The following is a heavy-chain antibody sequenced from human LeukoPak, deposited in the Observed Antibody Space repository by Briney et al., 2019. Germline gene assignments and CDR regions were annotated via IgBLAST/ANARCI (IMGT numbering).Heavy chain of an antibody. Sequence: PGGSLRLSCAASGFTFSSYWMSWVRQAPGKGLEWVANIKQDGSEKYYVDSVKGRFTISRDNAKKSVYLQMNSLRDEDTAVYYCAGDGGLFEYWGQGTLVTVSS. D-gene: IGHD4-23*01. J-gene: IGHJ4*02. V-gene: IGHV3-7*01. CDR3: AGDGGLFEY. CDR1: GFTFSSYW. CDR2: IKQDGSEK.